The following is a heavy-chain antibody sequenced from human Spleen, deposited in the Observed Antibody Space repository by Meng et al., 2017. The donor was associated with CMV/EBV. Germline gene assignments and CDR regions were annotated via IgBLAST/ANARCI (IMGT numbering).Heavy chain of an antibody. V-gene: IGHV1-2*02. D-gene: IGHD3-3*01. CDR2: INPNSGGT. CDR3: ARPRSTIFGVGRYYFDY. J-gene: IGHJ4*02. CDR1: YSFRGYY. Sequence: YSFRGYYMHWVRPAPGQGLEWMGWINPNSGGTNYAQKFQGRVTMTRDTSISTAYMELSRLRSDDTAVYYCARPRSTIFGVGRYYFDYWGQGTLVTVSS.